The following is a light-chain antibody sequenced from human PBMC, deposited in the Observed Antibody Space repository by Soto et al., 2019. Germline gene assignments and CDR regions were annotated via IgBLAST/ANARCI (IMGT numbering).Light chain of an antibody. Sequence: DIPMTQSPSTLSASVGDRVTITCRASQSISSWLAWYQQKPGKAPKLLIYDASSLESGVSSRFSGSGSGTEFTLTISSLQPDDFATYYCQQYNSYSGTFGQGTKVEIK. CDR2: DAS. V-gene: IGKV1-5*01. CDR3: QQYNSYSGT. CDR1: QSISSW. J-gene: IGKJ1*01.